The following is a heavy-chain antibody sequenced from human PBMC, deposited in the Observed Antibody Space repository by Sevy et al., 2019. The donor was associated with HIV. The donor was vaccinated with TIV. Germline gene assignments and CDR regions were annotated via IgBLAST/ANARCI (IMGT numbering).Heavy chain of an antibody. CDR3: ARDRSYDFWRGYSRHDAFDI. Sequence: GGSLRLSCAASGFTFSSYWMSWVRQAPGKGLEWVANIKQDGSEKYYVDSVKGRFTISRDNAKNSLYLQMNSLRAEDTAVYYCARDRSYDFWRGYSRHDAFDIWGQGTMVTVSS. D-gene: IGHD3-3*01. CDR2: IKQDGSEK. J-gene: IGHJ3*02. V-gene: IGHV3-7*01. CDR1: GFTFSSYW.